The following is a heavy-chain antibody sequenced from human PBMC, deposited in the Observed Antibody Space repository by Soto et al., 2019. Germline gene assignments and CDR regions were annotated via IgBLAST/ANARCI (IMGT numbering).Heavy chain of an antibody. CDR2: ISSSGSTI. J-gene: IGHJ4*02. V-gene: IGHV3-11*01. Sequence: GGSLRLSCAASGFTFSDYYMSWIRQAPGKGLEWVSYISSSGSTIYYADSVKGRFTISRDNAKNSLYLQMNRLRAEDTAVYYCARDPREYYFDYWGQGTLVTVSS. CDR1: GFTFSDYY. CDR3: ARDPREYYFDY.